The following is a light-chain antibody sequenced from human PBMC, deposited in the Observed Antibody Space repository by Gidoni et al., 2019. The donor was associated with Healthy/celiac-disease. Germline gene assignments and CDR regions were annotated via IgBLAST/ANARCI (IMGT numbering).Light chain of an antibody. J-gene: IGKJ2*04. CDR1: QDISNY. Sequence: DIQMTQSPSSLSASVGDRVTITFQASQDISNYLNWYQQKPVKAPKLLIYDASHLETGVPSRFSGSGSGTDFTFTISSLQPEDITTYYCQQYDNLPLCSFGQGTKLEIK. CDR2: DAS. V-gene: IGKV1-33*01. CDR3: QQYDNLPLCS.